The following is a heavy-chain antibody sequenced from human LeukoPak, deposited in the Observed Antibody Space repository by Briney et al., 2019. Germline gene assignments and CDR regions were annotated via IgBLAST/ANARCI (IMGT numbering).Heavy chain of an antibody. Sequence: GGSLRLSCAASGFTFSSYAMSWVRQAPGKGLEWVSSISATGGSTYYADSVKGRSTISRDNSKTTLYLQMNSLRAEDTAVYYCAKGSSTYSVTSYWYFDLWGRGTLVTVSS. V-gene: IGHV3-23*01. CDR3: AKGSSTYSVTSYWYFDL. CDR2: ISATGGST. D-gene: IGHD6-13*01. J-gene: IGHJ2*01. CDR1: GFTFSSYA.